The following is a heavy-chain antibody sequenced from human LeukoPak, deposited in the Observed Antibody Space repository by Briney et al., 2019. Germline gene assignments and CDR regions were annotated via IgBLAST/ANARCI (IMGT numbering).Heavy chain of an antibody. CDR1: GYSISNGYY. CDR3: ARVLDYYGSGTYSFDY. V-gene: IGHV4-38-2*02. D-gene: IGHD3-10*01. CDR2: MYHTGST. Sequence: PSETLSLTCTVSGYSISNGYYWGWIRQPPGQGLEWIGSMYHTGSTFYNPSLKSRVTMSVDTSKNQFSLKLSSVTAADTAVYYCARVLDYYGSGTYSFDYWGQGTPVTVSS. J-gene: IGHJ4*02.